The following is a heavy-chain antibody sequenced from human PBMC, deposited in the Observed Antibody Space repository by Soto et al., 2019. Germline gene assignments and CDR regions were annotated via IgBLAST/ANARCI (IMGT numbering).Heavy chain of an antibody. D-gene: IGHD1-7*01. CDR2: FIPMFGTA. CDR3: ARDRSGPGNWNYDTFDI. J-gene: IGHJ3*02. CDR1: GGTFSSLG. V-gene: IGHV1-69*01. Sequence: QVQLVQSGAEVKKPGSSVKVSCKASGGTFSSLGISWVRQGPRQGLEWLGGFIPMFGTANYPQKFQGRVTLSANDSTSTAYIELSSLTSEDTAVYFCARDRSGPGNWNYDTFDIWGQGTMVTVSS.